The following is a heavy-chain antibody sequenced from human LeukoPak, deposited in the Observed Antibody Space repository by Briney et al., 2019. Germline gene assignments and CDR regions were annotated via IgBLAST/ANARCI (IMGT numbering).Heavy chain of an antibody. CDR1: GASIGNSSYY. J-gene: IGHJ4*02. Sequence: SETLSLTCTVSGASIGNSSYYWGWIRQPPGKGLEWIGSIYYTGSTYYNPSLKSRVTISVDTSKDQFSLRLSSVTAADTALYYCARITLLLILRPDYWGQGSLVTVSS. V-gene: IGHV4-39*07. CDR2: IYYTGST. D-gene: IGHD1-26*01. CDR3: ARITLLLILRPDY.